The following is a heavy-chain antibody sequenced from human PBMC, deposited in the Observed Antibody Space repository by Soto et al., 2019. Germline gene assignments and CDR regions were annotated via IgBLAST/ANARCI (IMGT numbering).Heavy chain of an antibody. CDR3: AKGEHIVVVPAAIIDY. J-gene: IGHJ4*02. CDR1: GFAFSSYA. CDR2: ISGSGGST. Sequence: GGSLRLSCASSGFAFSSYAMSWVRQAPGKGLEWVSAISGSGGSTYYADSVKGRFTISRDNSKNTLYLQMNSLRAEDTAVYYCAKGEHIVVVPAAIIDYWGQGTLVTVSS. D-gene: IGHD2-2*01. V-gene: IGHV3-23*01.